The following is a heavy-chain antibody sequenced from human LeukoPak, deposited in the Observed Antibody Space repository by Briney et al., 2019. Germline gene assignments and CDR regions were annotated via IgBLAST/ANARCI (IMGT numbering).Heavy chain of an antibody. V-gene: IGHV1-24*01. CDR1: GYTLTELS. D-gene: IGHD3-10*01. CDR3: ATGPITMVRGVKDY. Sequence: ASVKVSCKVSGYTLTELSMHWVRQAPGKGLEWMGGFDPEDGETIYAQKFQGRVTMTEDTSTDTAYMELSSLRSVDTAVYYCATGPITMVRGVKDYWGQGTLVTVSS. J-gene: IGHJ4*02. CDR2: FDPEDGET.